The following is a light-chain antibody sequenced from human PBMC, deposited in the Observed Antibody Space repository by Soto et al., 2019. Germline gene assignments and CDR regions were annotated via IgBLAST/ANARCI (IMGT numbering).Light chain of an antibody. V-gene: IGKV1-39*01. J-gene: IGKJ1*01. CDR1: QSFSNY. CDR3: QQTYTIPWT. CDR2: SAT. Sequence: DIQMTQSPSSVSASVGDRVTITCRTSQSFSNYLAWYQHRPGKAPKLLIYSATVLQSGVPSRFSGSGSGTDFTLTISRLQPDDSATYYCQQTYTIPWTFGQGTMVEIK.